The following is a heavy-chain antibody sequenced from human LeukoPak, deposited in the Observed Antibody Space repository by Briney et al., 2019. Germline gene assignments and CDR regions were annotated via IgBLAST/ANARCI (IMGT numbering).Heavy chain of an antibody. D-gene: IGHD3-10*01. CDR2: ISYDGSNK. V-gene: IGHV3-30*04. Sequence: GGSLRLSCAASGFTFSSYAMHWVRQAPGKGLEWVAVISYDGSNKYYTDSVKGRFTISRDNSKNTLYLRMNSLRAEDTAVYYCAKDLGRSTMVRGGFDYWGQGTLVTVSS. J-gene: IGHJ4*02. CDR3: AKDLGRSTMVRGGFDY. CDR1: GFTFSSYA.